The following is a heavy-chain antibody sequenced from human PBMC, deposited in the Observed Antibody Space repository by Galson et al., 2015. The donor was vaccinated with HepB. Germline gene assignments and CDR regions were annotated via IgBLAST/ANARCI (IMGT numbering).Heavy chain of an antibody. D-gene: IGHD2/OR15-2a*01. Sequence: SLRLSCATSGFSFGTYGMSWARQSPGKELEWVSYGGCGGSRYYADSVKGRLTISRDNSKNTLYLQMHSLRAEDTAIYYCAKHRRSQYSYCYVDVWGKGTTVTVSS. CDR1: GFSFGTYG. J-gene: IGHJ6*03. CDR2: GGCGGSR. V-gene: IGHV3-23*01. CDR3: AKHRRSQYSYCYVDV.